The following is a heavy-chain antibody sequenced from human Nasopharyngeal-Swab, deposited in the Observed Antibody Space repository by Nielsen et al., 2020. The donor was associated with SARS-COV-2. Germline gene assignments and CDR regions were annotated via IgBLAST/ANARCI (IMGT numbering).Heavy chain of an antibody. V-gene: IGHV3-30-3*01. J-gene: IGHJ4*01. Sequence: GESLKISCAASGFTFSSYAMHWVRQAPGKGLEWVAVISYDGSNKYYADSVKGRFTISRDNSKNTLYLQMNSLSAEDTAVYYCAKALSGSWYVAGDYWGQGTLVTVSS. CDR1: GFTFSSYA. CDR3: AKALSGSWYVAGDY. D-gene: IGHD6-13*01. CDR2: ISYDGSNK.